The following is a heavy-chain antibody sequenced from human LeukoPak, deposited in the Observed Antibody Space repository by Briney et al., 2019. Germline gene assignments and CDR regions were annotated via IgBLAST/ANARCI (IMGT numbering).Heavy chain of an antibody. CDR3: ARELSGSGYADDAFDI. CDR2: ISYDGSNK. CDR1: GFTFSSYA. Sequence: AGGSLRLSCAASGFTFSSYAMHWARQAPGKGLEWVAVISYDGSNKYYADSVKGRFTISRDNSKNTLYLQMNSLRAEDTAVYYCARELSGSGYADDAFDIWGQGTMVTVSS. D-gene: IGHD5-12*01. J-gene: IGHJ3*02. V-gene: IGHV3-30-3*01.